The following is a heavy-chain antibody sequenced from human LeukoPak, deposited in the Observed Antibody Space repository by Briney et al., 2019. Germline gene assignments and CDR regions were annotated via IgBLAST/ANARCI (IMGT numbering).Heavy chain of an antibody. V-gene: IGHV5-51*01. Sequence: GEPLKISCKGSGYSFTSYWIAWVRQMPGKGLEWIGIVNPADSDTRYSPSFQGQVTISVDKSISTAYLQWSSLQASDTAMYYCATVPRIPAVGNTEYFQYWGQGTLVTVSS. CDR3: ATVPRIPAVGNTEYFQY. J-gene: IGHJ1*01. CDR2: VNPADSDT. CDR1: GYSFTSYW. D-gene: IGHD6-13*01.